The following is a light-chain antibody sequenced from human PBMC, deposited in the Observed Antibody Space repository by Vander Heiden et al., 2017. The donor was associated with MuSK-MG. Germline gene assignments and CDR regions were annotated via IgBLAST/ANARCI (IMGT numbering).Light chain of an antibody. Sequence: QSVLTQPPSASVTPGQRVTISCSGSSSNIGSNTVNWYQQLPGTAPKLLIYSNNQRPSGVPDRFSGSKSGTSASLAISGLQAEDEADYYCAASDDSLNGVVFGGGTKMTVL. CDR1: SSNIGSNT. V-gene: IGLV1-44*01. CDR2: SNN. CDR3: AASDDSLNGVV. J-gene: IGLJ3*02.